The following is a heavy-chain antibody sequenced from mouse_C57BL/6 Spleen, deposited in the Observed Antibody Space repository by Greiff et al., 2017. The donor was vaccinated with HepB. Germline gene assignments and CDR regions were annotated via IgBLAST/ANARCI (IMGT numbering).Heavy chain of an antibody. CDR3: ARTRITTVVARYFDV. J-gene: IGHJ1*03. Sequence: QVQLQQSEAELVRPGTSVKVSCTASGYAFTNYLIEWVKQGPGQGLEWIGVINPGSGGTNYNEKFKGKVTLTGDKSYSTAYMHLSSLTSEDSAVYFCARTRITTVVARYFDVWGTGTTVTVSS. D-gene: IGHD1-1*01. CDR2: INPGSGGT. V-gene: IGHV1-54*01. CDR1: GYAFTNYL.